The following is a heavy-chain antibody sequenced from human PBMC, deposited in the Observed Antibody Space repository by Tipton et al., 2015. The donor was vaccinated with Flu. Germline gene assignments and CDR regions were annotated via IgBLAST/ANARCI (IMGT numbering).Heavy chain of an antibody. CDR1: GFTFSSYA. J-gene: IGHJ4*02. CDR3: ARELGFDY. D-gene: IGHD7-27*01. V-gene: IGHV3-30*01. CDR2: ISYDGSNK. Sequence: SLRLSCAASGFTFSSYAMHWVRQAPGKGLEWVAVISYDGSNKYYADSVKGRFTIPRDNSKNTLYLQMNSLRAEDTAVYYCARELGFDYWGQGTLVTVSS.